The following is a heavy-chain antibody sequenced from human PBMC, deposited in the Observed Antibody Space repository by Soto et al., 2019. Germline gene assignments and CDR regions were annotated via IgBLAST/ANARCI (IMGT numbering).Heavy chain of an antibody. Sequence: GGSLRLSCTASGFTFGDYAMSWFRQAPGKGLEWVGFIRSKAYGGTTEYAASVKGRFTISRDDSKSIAYLQMNSLKTEDTAVYYCTRAYCGGDCQNAVYYYGMDVWGQGT. V-gene: IGHV3-49*03. CDR1: GFTFGDYA. J-gene: IGHJ6*02. CDR2: IRSKAYGGTT. CDR3: TRAYCGGDCQNAVYYYGMDV. D-gene: IGHD2-21*02.